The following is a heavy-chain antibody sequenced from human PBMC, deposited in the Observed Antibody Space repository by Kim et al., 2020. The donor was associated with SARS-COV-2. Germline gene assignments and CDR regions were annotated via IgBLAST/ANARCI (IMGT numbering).Heavy chain of an antibody. V-gene: IGHV4-59*09. Sequence: NPPLKSRVTISVDTSKKQFSLTLSSVTATDTAVYYCARGGANWFDPWGQGTLVTVSS. CDR3: ARGGANWFDP. J-gene: IGHJ5*02.